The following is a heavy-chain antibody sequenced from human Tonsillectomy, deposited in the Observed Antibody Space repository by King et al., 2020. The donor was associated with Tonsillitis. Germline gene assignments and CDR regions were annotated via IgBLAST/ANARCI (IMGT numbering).Heavy chain of an antibody. Sequence: VQLVESGGGVVRPGGSLRLSCAVSGFTFDDYGMSWVRQAPGKGLEWVSGINWNGGSTGYADSVKGRFTISRDNAKNSLYLQMNSLRAEDTALYHCASAGYDILTGHFDYWGQGTLVTVSS. V-gene: IGHV3-20*01. D-gene: IGHD3-9*01. CDR2: INWNGGST. CDR3: ASAGYDILTGHFDY. J-gene: IGHJ4*02. CDR1: GFTFDDYG.